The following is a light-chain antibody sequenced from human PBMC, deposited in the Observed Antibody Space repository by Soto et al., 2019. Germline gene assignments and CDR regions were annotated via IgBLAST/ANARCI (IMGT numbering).Light chain of an antibody. V-gene: IGKV1-5*01. CDR3: QQYNTYST. CDR1: QSISRW. Sequence: LPNTQSPSPPSSSLRGPVTLTCRASQSISRWLAWYQQKPGKAPKALIYDASTLRSGVPSRFSGGGSGTEFTFTISSLQPDDFATYYCQQYNTYSTFGQGTRLEIK. J-gene: IGKJ5*01. CDR2: DAS.